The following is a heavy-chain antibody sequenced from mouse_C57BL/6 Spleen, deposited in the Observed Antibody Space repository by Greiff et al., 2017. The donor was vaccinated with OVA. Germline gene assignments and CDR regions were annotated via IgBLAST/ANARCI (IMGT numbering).Heavy chain of an antibody. CDR1: GYTFTSYW. V-gene: IGHV1-50*01. Sequence: QVHVKQSGAELVKPGASVKLSCKASGYTFTSYWMQWVKQRPGQGLEWIGEIDPSDSYTNYNQKFKGKATLTVDTSSSTAYMQLSSLTSEDSAVYYCASLYYYGSSSYFDYWGQGTTLTVSS. J-gene: IGHJ2*01. D-gene: IGHD1-1*01. CDR3: ASLYYYGSSSYFDY. CDR2: IDPSDSYT.